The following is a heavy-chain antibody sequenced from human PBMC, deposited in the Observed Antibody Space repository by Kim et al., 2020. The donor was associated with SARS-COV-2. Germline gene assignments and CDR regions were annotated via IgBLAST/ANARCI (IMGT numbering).Heavy chain of an antibody. J-gene: IGHJ4*02. CDR3: VRDSYASKWIDF. CDR2: INYSGTT. V-gene: IGHV4-31*03. Sequence: SETLSLTCTVSGGSIKGGSFFWSWIRHHPGKGPEWIGYINYSGTTYYHPSLQSRVTISVDTSKNQFSLKMRSVTAADTAVYYCVRDSYASKWIDFWGQGTLVTVYS. CDR1: GGSIKGGSFF. D-gene: IGHD2-2*01.